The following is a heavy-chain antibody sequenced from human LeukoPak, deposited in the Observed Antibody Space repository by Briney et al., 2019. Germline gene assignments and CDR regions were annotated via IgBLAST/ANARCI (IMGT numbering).Heavy chain of an antibody. CDR1: GGSISSYY. D-gene: IGHD3-9*01. V-gene: IGHV4-59*01. CDR2: LSKSGNT. J-gene: IGHJ3*02. CDR3: ARARYVNSFYAFDI. Sequence: AETLCLTCTVSGGSISSYYWSWIRLPPGKGLEWIGYLSKSGNTNYSPSLKSRVTIFGDTSKNQFFLKLSSVTAADTAVYYCARARYVNSFYAFDIWGQGTLLTVSS.